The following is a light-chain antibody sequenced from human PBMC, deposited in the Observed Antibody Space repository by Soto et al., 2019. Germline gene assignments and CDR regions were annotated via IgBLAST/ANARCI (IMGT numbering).Light chain of an antibody. J-gene: IGKJ1*01. Sequence: EIVMTQSPATLSVSPGERATLSCRASQSVSSNLAWYQQKPGQAPRLLIYGASTMATGIPARFSGSGSGTEFTLTISRPQSEDFAVYYCQQYNNWPPWTFGQGTNVEIK. CDR2: GAS. CDR3: QQYNNWPPWT. V-gene: IGKV3-15*01. CDR1: QSVSSN.